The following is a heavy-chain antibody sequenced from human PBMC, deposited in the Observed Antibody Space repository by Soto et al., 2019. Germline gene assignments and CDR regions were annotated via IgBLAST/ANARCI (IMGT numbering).Heavy chain of an antibody. J-gene: IGHJ4*02. V-gene: IGHV4-39*07. CDR3: AREEASGSSSRYFDY. CDR1: GGSISSSSYY. CDR2: IHSGTT. D-gene: IGHD6-6*01. Sequence: SETLSLTCTVSGGSISSSSYYWGWIRQPPGKGEEWMGSIHSGTTYYNPSLKSRVTISVDTSKNQFSLKLSSVTAADTAVYYCAREEASGSSSRYFDYWGQGTLVTVSS.